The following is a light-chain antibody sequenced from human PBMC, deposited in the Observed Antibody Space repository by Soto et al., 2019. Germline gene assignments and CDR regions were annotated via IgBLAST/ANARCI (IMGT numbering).Light chain of an antibody. CDR1: QSISSW. V-gene: IGKV1-5*03. CDR3: QQYNRYQWT. J-gene: IGKJ1*01. Sequence: DIQMTQSPSTLSASVGDRVTITCRASQSISSWLAWYQQKPGKAPKLLIYKASSLERGVPSRFSGSGSGTEFTLTITSLQPDDFASYYSQQYNRYQWTFGQGTKVEIK. CDR2: KAS.